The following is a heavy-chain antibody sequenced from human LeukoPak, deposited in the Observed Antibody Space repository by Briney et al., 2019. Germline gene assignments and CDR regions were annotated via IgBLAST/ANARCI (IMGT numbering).Heavy chain of an antibody. J-gene: IGHJ4*02. CDR3: ARDFAF. V-gene: IGHV4-61*02. CDR2: IYTSGST. Sequence: SQTLSLTCTVSGGSISSGSYYWSWIRQPAGKGLEWIGRIYTSGSTNYNPSLKSRVTISVDTSKNQFSLKLSSVTAVDTAVYYCARDFAFWGQGTLVTVSS. CDR1: GGSISSGSYY.